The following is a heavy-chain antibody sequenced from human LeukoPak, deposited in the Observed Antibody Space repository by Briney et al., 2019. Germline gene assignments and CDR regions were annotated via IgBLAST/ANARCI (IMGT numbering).Heavy chain of an antibody. D-gene: IGHD3-22*01. CDR2: IIPIFGTA. Sequence: GASVKVSCKASGGTFSSYAISWVRQAPGQGLEWMGGIIPIFGTANYAQKFQGRVTITTDESTSTAYMELSSLRSEDTAGYYCARGLNYYDSSGYSLGAFDIWGQGTMVTVSS. CDR3: ARGLNYYDSSGYSLGAFDI. V-gene: IGHV1-69*05. CDR1: GGTFSSYA. J-gene: IGHJ3*02.